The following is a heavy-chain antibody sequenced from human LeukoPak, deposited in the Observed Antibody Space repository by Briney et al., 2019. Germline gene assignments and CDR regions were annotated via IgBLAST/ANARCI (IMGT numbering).Heavy chain of an antibody. D-gene: IGHD3-3*01. J-gene: IGHJ4*02. CDR3: AREKTTIFGVVIGLDY. V-gene: IGHV1-69*13. CDR2: IIPIFGTA. Sequence: GASVKVSCKASGGTFSSYAISWVRQAPGQGLEWMGGIIPIFGTANYAQKFQGRVTITADESTSTAYMELSSLGSEDTAVYYCAREKTTIFGVVIGLDYWGQGTLVTVSS. CDR1: GGTFSSYA.